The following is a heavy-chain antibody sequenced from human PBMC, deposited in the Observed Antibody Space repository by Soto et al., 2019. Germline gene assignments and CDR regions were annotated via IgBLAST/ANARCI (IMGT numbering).Heavy chain of an antibody. CDR1: GFTFSNAW. V-gene: IGHV3-15*01. CDR3: TTMYPQYYDFWSGYYIDY. D-gene: IGHD3-3*01. CDR2: IKSKTDGGTT. Sequence: GGSLRLSCAASGFTFSNAWMSWVRQAPGKGLEWVGRIKSKTDGGTTDYAAPVKGRFTISRDDSKNTLYLQMNSLKTEDTAVYYCTTMYPQYYDFWSGYYIDYWGQGTLVTVSS. J-gene: IGHJ4*02.